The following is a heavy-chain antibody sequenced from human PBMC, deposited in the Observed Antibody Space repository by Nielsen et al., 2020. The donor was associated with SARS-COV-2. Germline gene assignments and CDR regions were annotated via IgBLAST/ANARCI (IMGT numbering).Heavy chain of an antibody. V-gene: IGHV1-69*01. CDR2: IIPIFGTA. D-gene: IGHD2-15*01. CDR1: GFTFSSYA. CDR3: ARVDGHCSGGSCYSGVY. Sequence: KISCAASGFTFSSYAISWVRQAPGQGLEWMGGIIPIFGTANYAQKFQGRVTITADESTSTAYMELSSLRSEDTAVYYCARVDGHCSGGSCYSGVYWGQGTLVTVSS. J-gene: IGHJ4*02.